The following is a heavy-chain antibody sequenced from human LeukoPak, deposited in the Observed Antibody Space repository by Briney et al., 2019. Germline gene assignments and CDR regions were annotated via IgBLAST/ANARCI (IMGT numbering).Heavy chain of an antibody. Sequence: GRSLRLSCASSGFIVSSNYMTWVRQAPGNGLEWVSILYISGGTYYADSVKGRFTISRDNSKNTVYLQMNSLRAEDTAVYYCAGRFDSATNYWGQGTLVTVSS. CDR3: AGRFDSATNY. D-gene: IGHD2-21*01. CDR1: GFIVSSNY. V-gene: IGHV3-53*01. CDR2: LYISGGT. J-gene: IGHJ4*02.